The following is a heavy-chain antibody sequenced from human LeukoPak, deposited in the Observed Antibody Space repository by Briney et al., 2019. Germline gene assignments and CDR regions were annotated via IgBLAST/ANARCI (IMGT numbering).Heavy chain of an antibody. Sequence: GGSLRLSCAASGFTFNSYNKIGLPQSPGKGLEGFTYINSSNNTIYYTVSVKVLFTISRDNAKYSLYLQMTSLSDEDTAVYYCARAPRGESYFDYWGQGTLVTVSS. V-gene: IGHV3-48*02. CDR2: INSSNNTI. CDR1: GFTFNSYN. D-gene: IGHD3-10*01. CDR3: ARAPRGESYFDY. J-gene: IGHJ4*02.